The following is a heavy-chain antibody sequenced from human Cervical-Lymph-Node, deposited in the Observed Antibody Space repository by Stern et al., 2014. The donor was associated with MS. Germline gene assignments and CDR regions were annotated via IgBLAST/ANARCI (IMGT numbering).Heavy chain of an antibody. CDR2: IWYDGSNK. Sequence: VQLVESGGGVVQPGRSLRLSCAASGFTFSSYGMHWVRQAPGKGLEWVAVIWYDGSNKYYADSVKVRFTISRDNSKNTLYLQMNSLRAEDTAVYYCARDDGNYYYYYGMDVWGQGTTVTVSS. CDR3: ARDDGNYYYYYGMDV. J-gene: IGHJ6*02. CDR1: GFTFSSYG. V-gene: IGHV3-33*01.